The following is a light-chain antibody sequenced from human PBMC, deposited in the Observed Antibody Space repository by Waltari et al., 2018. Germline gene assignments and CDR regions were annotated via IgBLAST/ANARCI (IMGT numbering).Light chain of an antibody. CDR2: DVS. CDR3: CSYAGTWV. Sequence: QSALTQPRSVSGSPGESVTISCTGTGSEVGDYNYVSWYQQHPGQAPKVLIYDVSKRPSGVPDRFYGSKSGNSASLTIFGLQAEDEADYYCCSYAGTWVLGGGTKLTVL. CDR1: GSEVGDYNY. V-gene: IGLV2-11*01. J-gene: IGLJ3*02.